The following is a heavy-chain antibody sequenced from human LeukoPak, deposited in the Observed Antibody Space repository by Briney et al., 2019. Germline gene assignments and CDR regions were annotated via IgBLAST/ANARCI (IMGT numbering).Heavy chain of an antibody. CDR1: GFTFRSYA. Sequence: GGALRLSCAASGFTFRSYAMSWVRQAPGKGLEWVSAISGSGGSTDYADSVKGRFTISRDNSKNTLYMQMNSLRAEDTAVYYCASYDSSGYYHYFDYWGQGTLVTVSS. V-gene: IGHV3-23*01. D-gene: IGHD3-22*01. J-gene: IGHJ4*02. CDR3: ASYDSSGYYHYFDY. CDR2: ISGSGGST.